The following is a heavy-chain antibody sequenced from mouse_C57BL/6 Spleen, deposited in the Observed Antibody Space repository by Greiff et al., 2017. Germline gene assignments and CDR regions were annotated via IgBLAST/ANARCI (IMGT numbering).Heavy chain of an antibody. J-gene: IGHJ4*01. V-gene: IGHV5-4*01. CDR1: GFTFSSYA. D-gene: IGHD1-1*01. CDR3: ARRYGSSYGYAMDY. CDR2: ISDGGSYT. Sequence: EVQVVESGGGLVKPGGSLKLSCAASGFTFSSYAMSWVRQTPEKRLEWVATISDGGSYTYYPDNVKGRFTISRDNAKNNLYLQMSHLKSEDTAMYYCARRYGSSYGYAMDYWGQGTSVTVSS.